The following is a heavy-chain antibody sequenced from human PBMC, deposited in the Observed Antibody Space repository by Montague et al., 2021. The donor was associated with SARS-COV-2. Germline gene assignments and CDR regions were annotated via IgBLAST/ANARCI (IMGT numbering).Heavy chain of an antibody. CDR2: IYYSGST. CDR1: GGSISSSSYY. Sequence: SETLSLTCTVSGGSISSSSYYWGWIRQPPGKGLEWIGSIYYSGSTYYNPSLKSRVTISVDTSKNQFSLKLSSVTAADTAVYYCARQASYGFTNVGLVNASYDLDYGGQGTLVTVSS. J-gene: IGHJ4*02. V-gene: IGHV4-39*01. D-gene: IGHD3-3*01. CDR3: ARQASYGFTNVGLVNASYDLDY.